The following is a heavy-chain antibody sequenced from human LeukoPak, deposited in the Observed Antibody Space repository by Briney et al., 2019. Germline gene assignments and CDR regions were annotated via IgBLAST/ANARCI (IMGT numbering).Heavy chain of an antibody. CDR3: TRDRDYGDYVDY. Sequence: PGGSLRLSCAASGFTFSSYEMNWVRQAPGKGLEWVGFIRSKAYGGTTEYAASVKGRFTISRDDSKSIAYLQMNSLKTEDTAVYYCTRDRDYGDYVDYWGQGTLVTVSS. CDR1: GFTFSSYE. J-gene: IGHJ4*02. D-gene: IGHD4-17*01. CDR2: IRSKAYGGTT. V-gene: IGHV3-49*04.